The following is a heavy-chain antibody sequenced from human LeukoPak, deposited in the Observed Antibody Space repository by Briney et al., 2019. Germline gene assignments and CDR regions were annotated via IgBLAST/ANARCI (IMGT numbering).Heavy chain of an antibody. CDR3: TSGLSVRRSNNTPVDY. CDR1: GFTFSGSA. CDR2: ITSKANNYPT. Sequence: GGSLRLSCTASGFTFSGSAMHWVRHASAKVLEWVDRITSKANNYPTAYAASVKDRFTIPRHDSKNTAYLQMNSLKTEDTAVYYCTSGLSVRRSNNTPVDYWGQGTLVTVSS. J-gene: IGHJ4*02. V-gene: IGHV3-73*01. D-gene: IGHD1-1*01.